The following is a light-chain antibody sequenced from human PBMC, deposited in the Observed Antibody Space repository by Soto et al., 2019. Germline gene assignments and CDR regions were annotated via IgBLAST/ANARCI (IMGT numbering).Light chain of an antibody. J-gene: IGKJ1*01. Sequence: EIVMTQSPATLSVSPGERATLSCGASQSVSSNLAWYQQKPGQAPNLLIYEASTRVIGIPARFSGSGSGTEFTLTISSLQSEDFALYYCQQYNMWPLTFGQGTKVDIK. CDR3: QQYNMWPLT. V-gene: IGKV3-15*01. CDR1: QSVSSN. CDR2: EAS.